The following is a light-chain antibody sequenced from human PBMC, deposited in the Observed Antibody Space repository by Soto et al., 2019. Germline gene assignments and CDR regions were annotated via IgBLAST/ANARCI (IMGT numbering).Light chain of an antibody. Sequence: DIQLTQSPSFLSASVGDRVTITCRASQGISSFLAWYQQKPGCTPKLLIYAASTLQSGVPSRFSGSGSGTDFTLTITSLQPEDFATYYCQQLHTYPYTFGQGTKLEIK. CDR2: AAS. V-gene: IGKV1-9*01. J-gene: IGKJ2*01. CDR1: QGISSF. CDR3: QQLHTYPYT.